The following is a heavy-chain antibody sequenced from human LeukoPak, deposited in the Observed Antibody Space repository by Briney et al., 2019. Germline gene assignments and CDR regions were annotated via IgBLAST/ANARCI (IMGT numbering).Heavy chain of an antibody. CDR1: GGSISSYY. CDR3: ASPIVDYYYGMDV. D-gene: IGHD1-26*01. J-gene: IGHJ6*02. Sequence: SETLSLTCTVSGGSISSYYWGWIRQPPGKGLEWIGSIYYSGSTYYNPSLKSRVTISVDTSKNQFSLKLSSVTAADTAVYYCASPIVDYYYGMDVWGQGTTVTVSS. CDR2: IYYSGST. V-gene: IGHV4-39*01.